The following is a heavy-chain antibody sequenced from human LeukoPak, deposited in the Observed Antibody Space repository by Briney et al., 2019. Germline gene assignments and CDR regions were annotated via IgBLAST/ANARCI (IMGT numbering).Heavy chain of an antibody. CDR3: ARQRGYSYGFDAFDI. Sequence: GRSLRLSCAASGFTFDDYAMHWVRQAPGKGLEWVANIKQDGSEKYYVDSVKGRFTISRDNAKNSLYLQMNSLRAEDTAVYYCARQRGYSYGFDAFDIWGQGTMVTVSS. V-gene: IGHV3-7*01. CDR2: IKQDGSEK. J-gene: IGHJ3*02. D-gene: IGHD5-18*01. CDR1: GFTFDDYA.